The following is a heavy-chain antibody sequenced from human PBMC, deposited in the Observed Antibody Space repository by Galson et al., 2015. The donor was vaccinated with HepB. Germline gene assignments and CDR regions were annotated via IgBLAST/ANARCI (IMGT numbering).Heavy chain of an antibody. CDR2: IYPGDSDT. CDR3: ARRGYCSGGSCKREAFDY. V-gene: IGHV5-51*01. J-gene: IGHJ4*02. D-gene: IGHD2-15*01. Sequence: SGAEVKKPGESLKISCKGSGYSFTSYWIGWVRQMPGKGLEWMGIIYPGDSDTRYSPSFQGQVTISADKSISTAYLQWSSLKASDTAMYYCARRGYCSGGSCKREAFDYWGQGTLVTVSS. CDR1: GYSFTSYW.